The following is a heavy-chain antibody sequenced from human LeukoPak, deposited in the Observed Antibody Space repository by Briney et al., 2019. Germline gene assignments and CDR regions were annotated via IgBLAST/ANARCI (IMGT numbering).Heavy chain of an antibody. V-gene: IGHV1-69*05. J-gene: IGHJ4*02. CDR2: IIPIFGTA. D-gene: IGHD3-10*01. CDR3: ARAEGYGHPYFDY. Sequence: GASVKVSCKASGYTFTGYYIHWVRQAPGQGLEWMGGIIPIFGTANYAQKFQGRVTITTDESTSTAYMELSSLRSEDTAVYYCARAEGYGHPYFDYWGQGTLVTVSS. CDR1: GYTFTGYY.